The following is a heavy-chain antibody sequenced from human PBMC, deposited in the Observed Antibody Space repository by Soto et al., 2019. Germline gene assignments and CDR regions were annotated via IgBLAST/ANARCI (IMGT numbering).Heavy chain of an antibody. CDR2: ISWNSGSI. D-gene: IGHD7-27*01. J-gene: IGHJ3*02. Sequence: GGSLRLSCAASGFTFDDYAMHWVRQAPGKGLEWVSGISWNSGSIGYADSVKGRFTISRDNAKNSLYLQMNSLRAEDTALYYCAKGKTGDPQIDAFDIWGQGTMVTVSS. V-gene: IGHV3-9*01. CDR3: AKGKTGDPQIDAFDI. CDR1: GFTFDDYA.